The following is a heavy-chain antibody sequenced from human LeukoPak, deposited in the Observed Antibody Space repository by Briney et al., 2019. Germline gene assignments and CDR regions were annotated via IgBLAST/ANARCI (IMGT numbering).Heavy chain of an antibody. CDR3: AKCESSSSHYRLLDY. Sequence: PGGSLRLSCAASGFTFSSYSMNWVRQAPGKGLEWVSYISSSGRTIYYADSVKGRFTISRDNAKNSLYLQMNSLRAEDTAVYYCAKCESSSSHYRLLDYWGQGTLVTVSS. V-gene: IGHV3-48*04. CDR2: ISSSGRTI. CDR1: GFTFSSYS. J-gene: IGHJ4*02. D-gene: IGHD6-13*01.